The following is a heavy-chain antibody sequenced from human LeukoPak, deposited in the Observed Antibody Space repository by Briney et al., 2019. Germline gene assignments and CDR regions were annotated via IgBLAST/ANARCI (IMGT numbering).Heavy chain of an antibody. J-gene: IGHJ4*02. CDR3: AKAISFIVATIYDY. CDR2: ISGSGGST. CDR1: GFTFSSYA. Sequence: GGSLRLSCAASGFTFSSYAMSWVRQAPGKGLEWVSAISGSGGSTYYAGSVKGRFTISRDNSKNTLYLQMNSLRAEDTAVYYCAKAISFIVATIYDYWGQGTLVTVSS. D-gene: IGHD5-12*01. V-gene: IGHV3-23*01.